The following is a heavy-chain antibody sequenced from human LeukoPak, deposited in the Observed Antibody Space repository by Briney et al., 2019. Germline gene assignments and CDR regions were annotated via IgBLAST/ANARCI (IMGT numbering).Heavy chain of an antibody. CDR2: ISSSSSYI. CDR3: ARDRVYYDSSGYSHYMDV. Sequence: GGSLRLSCAASGFTFGNYGMSWVRQAPGKGLEWVSSISSSSSYIYYADSVKGRFTISRDNAKNSLYLQMNSLRAEDTAVYYCARDRVYYDSSGYSHYMDVWGKGTTVTISS. J-gene: IGHJ6*03. D-gene: IGHD3-22*01. CDR1: GFTFGNYG. V-gene: IGHV3-21*01.